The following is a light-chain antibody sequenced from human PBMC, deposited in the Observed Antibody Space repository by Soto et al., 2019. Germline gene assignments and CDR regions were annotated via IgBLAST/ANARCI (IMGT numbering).Light chain of an antibody. CDR3: QQYGNPPPYS. CDR1: QSVSRSL. V-gene: IGKV3-20*01. CDR2: GAS. Sequence: EIVLTQSPGTLSLSPGERATLSCRASQSVSRSLLAWYQQKPGLAPRLLIYGASTRATGIADRFSGSGSGTDFTLTISRLEPEDFAVYYCQQYGNPPPYSFGQGTK. J-gene: IGKJ2*03.